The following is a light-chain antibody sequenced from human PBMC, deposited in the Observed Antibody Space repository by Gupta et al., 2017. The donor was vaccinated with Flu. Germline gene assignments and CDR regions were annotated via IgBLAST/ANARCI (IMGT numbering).Light chain of an antibody. CDR1: SGSIANNY. V-gene: IGLV6-57*01. CDR2: ENN. CDR3: HSYDTTDQV. J-gene: IGLJ3*02. Sequence: NFLLTQPHSVSESPGKTVTISCTRSSGSIANNYVQWYQQRPGSSPSTVIYENNQRPSGVPDRFSGSIHSSSNSASLTISGLKTEDEAEYFCHSYDTTDQVFGGGTQLTVL.